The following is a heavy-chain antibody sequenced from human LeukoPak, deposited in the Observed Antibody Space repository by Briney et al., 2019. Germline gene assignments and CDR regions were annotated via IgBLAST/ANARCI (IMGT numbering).Heavy chain of an antibody. Sequence: PGGSLRLSCATSGFSFTDYPMNWVRQAPGKGLEWISNIRTTAEGAKYAYYADSVKGRVTISRDDGKNTLYLHMNSLRDDDTVVYYCAAGLRYAFDYWGQGILVTVSS. J-gene: IGHJ4*02. CDR1: GFSFTDYP. V-gene: IGHV3-48*02. CDR2: IRTTAEGAKYA. CDR3: AAGLRYAFDY. D-gene: IGHD3-9*01.